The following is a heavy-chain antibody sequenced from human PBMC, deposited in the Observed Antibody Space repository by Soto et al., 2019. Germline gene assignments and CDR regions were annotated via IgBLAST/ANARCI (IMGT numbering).Heavy chain of an antibody. D-gene: IGHD6-19*01. V-gene: IGHV3-23*01. CDR3: ASSYSSGWNFLDY. CDR1: GFSFSSYA. J-gene: IGHJ4*02. Sequence: GGSLRLSCAAPGFSFSSYAMTWVRQAPGKGLEWVSSMSGTSGSTYYADSVKGRFTISRDNSKNTLYLQMNSLRAEDTAVYYCASSYSSGWNFLDYWGQGTLVTVSS. CDR2: MSGTSGST.